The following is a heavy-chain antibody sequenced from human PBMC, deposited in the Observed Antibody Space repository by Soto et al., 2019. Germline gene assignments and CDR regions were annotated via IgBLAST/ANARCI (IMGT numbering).Heavy chain of an antibody. CDR1: GYTLTELS. V-gene: IGHV1-24*01. J-gene: IGHJ6*02. Sequence: ASVKVSCKVSGYTLTELSMHWVRQASGKGLEWMGGFDPEDGETLYAQKFQGRVTMTEDTSTDTAYMELSSLRFEDTAVYYCAGSRTAYCSGSSCYPVDGLDVWGQGTTVTVSS. CDR2: FDPEDGET. CDR3: AGSRTAYCSGSSCYPVDGLDV. D-gene: IGHD2-15*01.